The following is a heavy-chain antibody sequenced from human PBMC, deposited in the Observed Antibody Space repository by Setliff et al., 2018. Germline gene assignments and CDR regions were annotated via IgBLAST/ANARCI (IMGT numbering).Heavy chain of an antibody. V-gene: IGHV4-61*02. D-gene: IGHD3-9*01. CDR2: IQGTGNT. J-gene: IGHJ4*02. CDR3: AGTPARGTTWLSPFDY. Sequence: PSETLSLTCTVTGGSFGSGTHYWSWIRQPAGKVPEWIGLIQGTGNTNYNPSLQSRATISIDTSKNQISLKITSVTAADTALYSCAGTPARGTTWLSPFDYWGQGIQVTVSS. CDR1: GGSFGSGTHY.